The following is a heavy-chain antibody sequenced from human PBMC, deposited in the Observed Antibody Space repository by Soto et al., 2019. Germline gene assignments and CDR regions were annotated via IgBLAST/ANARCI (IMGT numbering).Heavy chain of an antibody. V-gene: IGHV1-46*01. D-gene: IGHD5-12*01. CDR3: ARDAATITFDY. J-gene: IGHJ4*02. CDR1: GYTFTSYY. Sequence: ASVKVACKASGYTFTSYYIHWLRQAPGQGLEWMGIINPSGGSTSYAQKFQGRVTMTRDTSTSTVYMELSSLRSEDTAVYYCARDAATITFDYWGQGTLVTVSS. CDR2: INPSGGST.